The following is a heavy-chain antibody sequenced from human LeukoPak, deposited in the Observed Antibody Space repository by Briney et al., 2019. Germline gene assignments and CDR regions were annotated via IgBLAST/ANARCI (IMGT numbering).Heavy chain of an antibody. J-gene: IGHJ6*03. Sequence: RRASVKVSCKASGYTFTSYYMHWVRQAPGQGLEWMGIINPSGGSTSYAQKFQGRVTMTRDMSTSTAYMELSSLRSEDTAVYYCARTRRRIVGATHAYYYYYYMDVWGKGTTVTVSS. CDR3: ARTRRRIVGATHAYYYYYYMDV. D-gene: IGHD1-26*01. CDR2: INPSGGST. V-gene: IGHV1-46*01. CDR1: GYTFTSYY.